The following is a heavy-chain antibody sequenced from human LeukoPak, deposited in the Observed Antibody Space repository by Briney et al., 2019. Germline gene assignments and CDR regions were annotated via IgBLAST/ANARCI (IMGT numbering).Heavy chain of an antibody. CDR3: ARAYTYYYGSGSYYRVPDYFDY. Sequence: SETLSLTCAVNGGSFSGYYWSWIRKPPGKGLEWIGEINHSGSTNYNPSLESRVTISVDTSKNQFSLKLSSVTAADTAVYYCARAYTYYYGSGSYYRVPDYFDYWGQGTLVTVSS. CDR2: INHSGST. V-gene: IGHV4-34*01. CDR1: GGSFSGYY. J-gene: IGHJ4*02. D-gene: IGHD3-10*01.